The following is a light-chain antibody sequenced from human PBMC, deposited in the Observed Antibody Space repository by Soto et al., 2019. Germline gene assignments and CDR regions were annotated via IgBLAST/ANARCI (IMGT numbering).Light chain of an antibody. CDR2: EFS. J-gene: IGLJ2*01. V-gene: IGLV2-14*01. Sequence: QSALTQPASVSGSPGQSITISCTGTSSDVGGSNYVSWYQQHPGKAPKLMIFEFSNRPSGVSNRFSGSKSGNTASLTISGLQADDEADYYCYSYAGDSSVFGGGTKLTVL. CDR1: SSDVGGSNY. CDR3: YSYAGDSSV.